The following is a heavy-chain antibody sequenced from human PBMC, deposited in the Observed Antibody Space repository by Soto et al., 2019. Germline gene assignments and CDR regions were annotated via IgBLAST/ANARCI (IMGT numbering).Heavy chain of an antibody. J-gene: IGHJ4*02. V-gene: IGHV3-33*01. Sequence: QVQLVESGGGVVQPGRSLRLSCAASGFTFSSYGMHWVRQAPGKGLEWVAVIWYDGSNKYYADSVKGRFTISRDNSKNPLYLQMNSLRAEDTAVYYCARGPYYYDSSGNFDYWGQGTLVTVSS. CDR1: GFTFSSYG. D-gene: IGHD3-22*01. CDR2: IWYDGSNK. CDR3: ARGPYYYDSSGNFDY.